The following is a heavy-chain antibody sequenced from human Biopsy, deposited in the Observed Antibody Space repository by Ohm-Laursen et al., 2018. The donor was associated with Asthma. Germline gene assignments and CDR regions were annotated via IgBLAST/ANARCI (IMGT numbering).Heavy chain of an antibody. Sequence: SLRLSCSASGFMFRSFGKHWVRQAQGKGLEWEAVISYDGNHKFYEDSVKGRFTISRDNSKNTLYPQMNSLRTEDTAVYYCAKRRGYSGHDNDVWGQGTTVTVSS. V-gene: IGHV3-30*18. CDR1: GFMFRSFG. J-gene: IGHJ6*02. CDR3: AKRRGYSGHDNDV. CDR2: ISYDGNHK. D-gene: IGHD5-12*01.